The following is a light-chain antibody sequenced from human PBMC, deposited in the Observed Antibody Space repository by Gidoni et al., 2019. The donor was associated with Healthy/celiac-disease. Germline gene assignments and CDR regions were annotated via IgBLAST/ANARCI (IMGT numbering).Light chain of an antibody. CDR3: CSYAGRGV. J-gene: IGLJ2*01. Sequence: SALTQPASVVGSPGQSITTSCTGTSSDVGGYNLVPWYQQHPGKAPKLMIYEGSKRPSGVSTRFSGSKSGNTASLTISGLQAEDEADYYCCSYAGRGVFGGGTKLTVL. CDR1: SSDVGGYNL. CDR2: EGS. V-gene: IGLV2-23*01.